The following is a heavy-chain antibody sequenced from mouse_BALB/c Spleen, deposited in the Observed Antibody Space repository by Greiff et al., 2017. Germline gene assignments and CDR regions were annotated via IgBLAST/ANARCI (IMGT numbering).Heavy chain of an antibody. CDR2: IDPANGNT. Sequence: EVQRVESGAELVKPGASVKLSCTASGFNIKDTYMHWVKQRPEQGLEWIGRIDPANGNTKYDPKFQGKATITADTSSNTAYLQLSSLTSEDTAVYYCATATSYFDYWGQGTTLTVSS. CDR1: GFNIKDTY. V-gene: IGHV14-3*02. CDR3: ATATSYFDY. J-gene: IGHJ2*01. D-gene: IGHD1-2*01.